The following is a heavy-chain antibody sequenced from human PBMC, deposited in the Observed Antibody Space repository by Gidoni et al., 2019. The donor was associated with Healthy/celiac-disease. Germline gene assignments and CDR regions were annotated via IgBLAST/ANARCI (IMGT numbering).Heavy chain of an antibody. D-gene: IGHD3-22*01. J-gene: IGHJ4*02. V-gene: IGHV3-30*01. CDR1: GFTFSSYA. Sequence: QVQLVESGGGVVQPGRSLRLSCAASGFTFSSYAMHWVRQAPGKGLEWVAVISYEGSNKYYADSVKGRFTISRDNSKNTLYLQMNSLRAEDTAVYYCARSYYYDSSGYKYYFDYWGQGTLVTVSS. CDR2: ISYEGSNK. CDR3: ARSYYYDSSGYKYYFDY.